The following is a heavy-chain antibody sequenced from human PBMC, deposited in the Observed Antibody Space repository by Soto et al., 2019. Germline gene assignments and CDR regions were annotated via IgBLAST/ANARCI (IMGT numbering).Heavy chain of an antibody. Sequence: ASVKVSCKASGYTFTGYYIHWVRQAPGQGLEWMGWIHPNLGGTDHAQKFQGRVTLTRDTSVNTAYMELSNLTSDDTAIYYCARCRKAIWTGSPMDDYGMDVWGRGTTVT. CDR1: GYTFTGYY. J-gene: IGHJ6*02. D-gene: IGHD3-9*01. CDR2: IHPNLGGT. CDR3: ARCRKAIWTGSPMDDYGMDV. V-gene: IGHV1-2*02.